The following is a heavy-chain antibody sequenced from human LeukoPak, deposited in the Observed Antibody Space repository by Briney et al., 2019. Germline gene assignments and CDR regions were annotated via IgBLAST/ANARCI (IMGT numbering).Heavy chain of an antibody. D-gene: IGHD6-13*01. Sequence: PGGSLRLSCAASGFTFSSYWMHWVRQAPGKGLEWVANIKQEGSEKYYVDPVKGRFTISRHNAKNSLYLQMNSLRAEDTAVYYCANFQLVWGQGTLVTVSS. CDR1: GFTFSSYW. V-gene: IGHV3-7*03. CDR2: IKQEGSEK. CDR3: ANFQLV. J-gene: IGHJ4*02.